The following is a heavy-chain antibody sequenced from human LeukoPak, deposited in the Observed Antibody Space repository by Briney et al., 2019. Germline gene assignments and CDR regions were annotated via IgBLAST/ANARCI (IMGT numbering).Heavy chain of an antibody. J-gene: IGHJ4*02. CDR1: GYTFTSYD. CDR2: MNPNSGNT. Sequence: ASVKVSCKASGYTFTSYDINWVRQAPGQGLEWMGWMNPNSGNTGYAQKFQGRVTITRNTSISTAYMELSSLRSEDTAVYYCARRGLGGYYFDYWGQGTLVTVSS. D-gene: IGHD3-16*01. CDR3: ARRGLGGYYFDY. V-gene: IGHV1-8*03.